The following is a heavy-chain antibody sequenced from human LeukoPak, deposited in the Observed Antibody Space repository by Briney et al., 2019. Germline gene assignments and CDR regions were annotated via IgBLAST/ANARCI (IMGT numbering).Heavy chain of an antibody. J-gene: IGHJ3*02. D-gene: IGHD2-15*01. Sequence: ASVKVSCKASGGTFSSYAISWVRQAPGQGLEWMGGIIPIFGTANYAQKFQGRVTITTDGSTSTAYMELSSLRSEDTAVYYCARGRWRSSDAFDIWGQGTMVTVSS. CDR1: GGTFSSYA. CDR3: ARGRWRSSDAFDI. V-gene: IGHV1-69*05. CDR2: IIPIFGTA.